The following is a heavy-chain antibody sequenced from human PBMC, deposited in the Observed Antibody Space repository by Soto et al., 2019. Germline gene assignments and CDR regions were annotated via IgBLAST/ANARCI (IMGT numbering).Heavy chain of an antibody. CDR3: AKDASSGITSFDL. Sequence: QPGGSLRLSCAASGFTFSSYAMSWVRQAPGKGLEWVSTISGSGGSTYYADSVKGRFTISRDNSKNTLYLQMNSLRAEDTALYYCAKDASSGITSFDLWGRGTLVTVSS. J-gene: IGHJ2*01. V-gene: IGHV3-23*01. CDR2: ISGSGGST. CDR1: GFTFSSYA. D-gene: IGHD3-3*01.